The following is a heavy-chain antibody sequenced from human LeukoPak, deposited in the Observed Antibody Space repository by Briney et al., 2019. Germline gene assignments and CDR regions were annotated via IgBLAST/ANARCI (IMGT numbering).Heavy chain of an antibody. J-gene: IGHJ6*02. D-gene: IGHD3-3*01. CDR3: ARAAWGNWSGYYKSYYYGMDV. V-gene: IGHV4-30-2*01. CDR2: IYHSGST. CDR1: GGSISSGGYS. Sequence: SETLSLTCAVSGGSISSGGYSWSWIRQPPGKGLEWIGYIYHSGSTYYNPSLKSRVTISVDRPKNQFSLKLSSVTAADTAVYYCARAAWGNWSGYYKSYYYGMDVWGQGTTVTVPS.